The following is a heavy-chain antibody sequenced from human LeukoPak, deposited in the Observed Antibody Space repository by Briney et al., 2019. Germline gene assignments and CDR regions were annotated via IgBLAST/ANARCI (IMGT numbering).Heavy chain of an antibody. CDR2: IYTSGST. D-gene: IGHD3-3*01. CDR3: ARDPKIITIFGVVMTPLDV. V-gene: IGHV4-4*07. CDR1: GGSFSGYY. J-gene: IGHJ6*04. Sequence: SETLSLTCAVYGGSFSGYYWSWIRQPAGKGLEWIGRIYTSGSTNYNPSLKSRVTISVDTSKNQFSLKLSSVTAADTAVYYCARDPKIITIFGVVMTPLDVWGKGTTVTVSS.